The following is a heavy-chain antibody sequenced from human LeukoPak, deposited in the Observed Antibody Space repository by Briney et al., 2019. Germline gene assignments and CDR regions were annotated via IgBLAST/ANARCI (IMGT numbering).Heavy chain of an antibody. J-gene: IGHJ5*02. V-gene: IGHV4-30-4*08. Sequence: SETLFLTCTVSGGSISSGDYYWSWIRQPPGKGLEWIGYIYYSGSTYYNPSLKSRVTISVDTSKNQFSLKLSSVTAADTAVYYCARGESIAPTFDPWGQGTLVTVSS. D-gene: IGHD6-6*01. CDR3: ARGESIAPTFDP. CDR1: GGSISSGDYY. CDR2: IYYSGST.